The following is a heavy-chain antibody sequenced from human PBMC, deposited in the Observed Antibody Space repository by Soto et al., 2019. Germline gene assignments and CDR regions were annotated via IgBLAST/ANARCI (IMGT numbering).Heavy chain of an antibody. D-gene: IGHD5-12*01. CDR2: ISYDGSNK. CDR3: ARESDIVATNPTFDY. CDR1: GFTFSSYA. Sequence: QVQLVESGGGVVQPGRSLRLSCAASGFTFSSYAMHWVRQAPGKGLEWVAVISYDGSNKYYADSVKGRFTISRDNSKNTLYLQRNSLRAEDTAVYYCARESDIVATNPTFDYWGQGTLVTVSS. J-gene: IGHJ4*02. V-gene: IGHV3-30-3*01.